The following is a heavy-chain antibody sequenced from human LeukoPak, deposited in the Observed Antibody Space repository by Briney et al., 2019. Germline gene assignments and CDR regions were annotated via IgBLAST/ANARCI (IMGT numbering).Heavy chain of an antibody. CDR2: VSGSGGTT. J-gene: IGHJ5*02. CDR1: GFIFSSDA. V-gene: IGHV3-23*01. CDR3: AKEGAYAALNA. D-gene: IGHD1-26*01. Sequence: GGSLRLSCAASGFIFSSDAMNWVRQAPGKGLDWVSGVSGSGGTTVYADSVKGRFTISRDNSKNTLYLQMNSLRAEDAAVYYCAKEGAYAALNAWGQGTLVSVSS.